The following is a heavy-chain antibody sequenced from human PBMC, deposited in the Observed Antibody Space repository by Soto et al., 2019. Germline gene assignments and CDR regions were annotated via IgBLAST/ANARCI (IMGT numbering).Heavy chain of an antibody. D-gene: IGHD3-9*01. CDR1: GGSISSGGYY. V-gene: IGHV4-31*03. CDR2: IYYSGST. J-gene: IGHJ4*02. Sequence: SETLSLTCTVSGGSISSGGYYWSWIRQHPGKGLEWIGYIYYSGSTYYNPSLKSRVTISVDTSKNQFSLKLSSVTAADTAVYYCARSPRYFDWLFDYWGQGTLVTVSS. CDR3: ARSPRYFDWLFDY.